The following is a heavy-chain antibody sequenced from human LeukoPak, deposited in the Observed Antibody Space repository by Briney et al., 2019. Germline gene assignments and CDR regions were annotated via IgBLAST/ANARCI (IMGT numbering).Heavy chain of an antibody. J-gene: IGHJ4*02. Sequence: ASVKVSCKASGYTFTSYAMNWVRQAPGQGLEWMGWITAYNGNTNYAQKLQGRVTMTTDTSTSTAYMELRSLRSDDTAVYYCARAEGIAVAGSSEPLDYWGQGTLVTVSS. CDR2: ITAYNGNT. D-gene: IGHD6-19*01. CDR1: GYTFTSYA. V-gene: IGHV1-18*01. CDR3: ARAEGIAVAGSSEPLDY.